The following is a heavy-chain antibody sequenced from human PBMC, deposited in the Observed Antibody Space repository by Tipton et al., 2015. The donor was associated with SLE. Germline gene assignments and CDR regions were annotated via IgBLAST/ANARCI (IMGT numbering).Heavy chain of an antibody. CDR3: ARGRFGSGY. J-gene: IGHJ4*02. V-gene: IGHV4-34*01. CDR2: INHSGST. Sequence: LRLSCAVYGGSFSGYYWSWIRQPPGKGLEWIGEINHSGSTNYNPSLKSRVTISVDTSKNQFSLKLSSVTAADTAVYYCARGRFGSGYWGQGTLVTVSS. CDR1: GGSFSGYY. D-gene: IGHD3-10*01.